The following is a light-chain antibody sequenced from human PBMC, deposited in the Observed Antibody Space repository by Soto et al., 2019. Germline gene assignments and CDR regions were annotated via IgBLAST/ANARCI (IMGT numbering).Light chain of an antibody. CDR1: QSVSNNY. Sequence: EIVLTQSPGTLSLSPGERATLSCRTSQSVSNNYLAWYQQKPGQAPRLLIYGASSRATGIPDRFSGSGSGTDFTLSISRLEPEDFAVYYCQKYGNFWTFGQGT. V-gene: IGKV3-20*01. J-gene: IGKJ1*01. CDR3: QKYGNFWT. CDR2: GAS.